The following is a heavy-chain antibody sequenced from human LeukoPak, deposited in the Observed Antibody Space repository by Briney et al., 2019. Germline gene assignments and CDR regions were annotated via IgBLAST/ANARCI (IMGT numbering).Heavy chain of an antibody. Sequence: SETLSLPCSVSGGPISSYHWSGLRQPPGRGREGIRYIYYSGSTNYNPSLKSRVTISVDTSKNQFSLKLSSVTAADTAVYYCARRTDTYCSSTSCYPGAFDIWGQGTMVTVSS. CDR2: IYYSGST. J-gene: IGHJ3*02. CDR1: GGPISSYH. V-gene: IGHV4-59*01. D-gene: IGHD2-2*01. CDR3: ARRTDTYCSSTSCYPGAFDI.